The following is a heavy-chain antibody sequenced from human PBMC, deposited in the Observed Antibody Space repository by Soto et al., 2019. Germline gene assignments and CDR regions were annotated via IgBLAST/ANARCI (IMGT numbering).Heavy chain of an antibody. CDR1: GFTFDDYA. D-gene: IGHD6-25*01. Sequence: GGSLRLSCAASGFTFDDYAMHWVRQAPGKGLEWVSLISWDGGSTYYADSVKGRFTISRDNSKNSLYLQMNSLRAEDTALYYCAKDKGGGGYYAFDIWGQGTMVTVSS. CDR3: AKDKGGGGYYAFDI. CDR2: ISWDGGST. V-gene: IGHV3-43D*03. J-gene: IGHJ3*02.